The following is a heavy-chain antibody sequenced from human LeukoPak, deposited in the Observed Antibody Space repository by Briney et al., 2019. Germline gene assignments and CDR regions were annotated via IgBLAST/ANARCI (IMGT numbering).Heavy chain of an antibody. CDR1: GFTFTNYT. CDR3: ARSFGLDY. Sequence: GGSLRLSCAASGFTFTNYTMSWVRQVPGKGLEWVSAISGSSRSTYFADSVKGRFTISRDNSKATLFLQMNSLRVDDSAVYYCARSFGLDYWGQGALVTVSS. V-gene: IGHV3-23*01. CDR2: ISGSSRST. D-gene: IGHD2/OR15-2a*01. J-gene: IGHJ4*02.